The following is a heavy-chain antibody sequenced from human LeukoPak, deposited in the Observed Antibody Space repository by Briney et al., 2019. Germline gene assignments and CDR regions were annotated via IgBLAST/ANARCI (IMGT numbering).Heavy chain of an antibody. D-gene: IGHD3/OR15-3a*01. Sequence: PSETLSLTCGVYDGSFTDYYWTWIRQPPGKGLEWIGEMHHSGRTIYNPSLTSRVTMSMDTSKNQFAVKMRCGTAADTAFYYCARGNDFLWLFADSGGQGTLVTVST. V-gene: IGHV4-34*01. CDR3: ARGNDFLWLFADS. CDR1: DGSFTDYY. J-gene: IGHJ4*02. CDR2: MHHSGRT.